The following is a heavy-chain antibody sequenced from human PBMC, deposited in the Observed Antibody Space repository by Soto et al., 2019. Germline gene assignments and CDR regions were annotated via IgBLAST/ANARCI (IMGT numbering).Heavy chain of an antibody. CDR3: ARNRRVAGTRLWYYYGMGV. CDR1: GYTFTSYG. CDR2: SSAYNGNT. V-gene: IGHV1-18*04. D-gene: IGHD6-19*01. J-gene: IGHJ6*02. Sequence: ASVKVSCKASGYTFTSYGISWVRQAPGQGLEWMGWSSAYNGNTNYAQKLQGRVTMTTDTSTSTAYMELRSLRSDDTAVYDCARNRRVAGTRLWYYYGMGVWGQGTTVTVSS.